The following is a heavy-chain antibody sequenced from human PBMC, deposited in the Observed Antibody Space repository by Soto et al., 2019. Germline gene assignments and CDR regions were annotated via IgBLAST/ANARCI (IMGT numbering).Heavy chain of an antibody. CDR3: ARVSTGEYGFAP. V-gene: IGHV3-74*01. CDR1: GFTFSTYW. J-gene: IGHJ5*02. CDR2: INPDGRTT. Sequence: GVPMRHPCAASGFTFSTYWMHWVRKAPGEGLVWVSRINPDGRTTSYADSVKGRFTISRDNAENTLYLQMSSLRTEDTAVYYCARVSTGEYGFAPWGQGTLVTVSS. D-gene: IGHD3-9*01.